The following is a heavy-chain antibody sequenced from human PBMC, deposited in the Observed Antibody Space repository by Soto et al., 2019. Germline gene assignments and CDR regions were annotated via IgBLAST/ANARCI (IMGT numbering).Heavy chain of an antibody. J-gene: IGHJ4*02. CDR2: IIPILGIA. Sequence: QVQLVQSGAEVKKPGSSVKVSCKASGGTFSSYTISWVRQAPGQGLEWMGRIIPILGIANYAQKFQGRVTITADKSTSTADMELSSLRSEDTAVYYCAMTTVVTLQSASWWYGGQGTLVTVSS. V-gene: IGHV1-69*02. D-gene: IGHD4-17*01. CDR1: GGTFSSYT. CDR3: AMTTVVTLQSASWWY.